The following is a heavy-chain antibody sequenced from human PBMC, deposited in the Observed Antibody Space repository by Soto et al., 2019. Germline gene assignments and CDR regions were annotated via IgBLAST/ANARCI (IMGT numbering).Heavy chain of an antibody. J-gene: IGHJ3*02. V-gene: IGHV3-11*01. Sequence: PGGSLRLSCAVSGFTFSDHYMSWIRQAPGKGLEWLSYISGGADIIYYADSVQGRFTISRDNAKNSLYLQMNSLRAEDTAMYYCESRRLRAFDIWGQGTVVTVSS. CDR1: GFTFSDHY. CDR3: ESRRLRAFDI. CDR2: ISGGADII. D-gene: IGHD6-25*01.